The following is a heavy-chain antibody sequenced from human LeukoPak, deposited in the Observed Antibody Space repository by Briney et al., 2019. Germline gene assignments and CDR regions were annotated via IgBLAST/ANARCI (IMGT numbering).Heavy chain of an antibody. D-gene: IGHD6-19*01. CDR3: ELRTYGRWLDRLGFDY. CDR2: TYYSGST. Sequence: SETLSLTCTVSGGSISSSSYYWGWIRQPPWKGLEWIGSTYYSGSTYYNPSLKSRVTISVDTSKNQFSLKLSSVTAADTAVYYCELRTYGRWLDRLGFDYWGQGTLVTVSS. J-gene: IGHJ4*02. V-gene: IGHV4-39*01. CDR1: GGSISSSSYY.